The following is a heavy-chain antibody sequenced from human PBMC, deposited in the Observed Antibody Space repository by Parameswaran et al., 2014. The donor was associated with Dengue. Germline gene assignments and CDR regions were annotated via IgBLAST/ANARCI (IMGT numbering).Heavy chain of an antibody. V-gene: IGHV4-30-4*01. CDR2: IYYSGST. J-gene: IGHJ6*02. CDR3: ARGYGVDGMDV. D-gene: IGHD3-3*01. Sequence: RWIRQPPGKGLEWIGYIYYSGSTYYNPSLKSRVTISVDTSKNQFSLKLSSVTAADTAVYYCARGYGVDGMDVWGQGTTVTVSS.